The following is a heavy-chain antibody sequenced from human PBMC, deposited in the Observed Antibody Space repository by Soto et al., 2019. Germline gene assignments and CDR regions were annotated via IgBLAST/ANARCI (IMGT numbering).Heavy chain of an antibody. CDR2: IWYDGSNK. CDR3: ARDSGAAGTLDY. CDR1: GFTFSSYG. Sequence: GSLRLSCAASGFTFSSYGMHWVRQAPGKGLEWVAVIWYDGSNKYYADTVKGRLTISRDNSKNTLYLQMNRLRAEDTAVYYCARDSGAAGTLDYWGQGTLVTVSS. D-gene: IGHD6-13*01. V-gene: IGHV3-33*01. J-gene: IGHJ4*02.